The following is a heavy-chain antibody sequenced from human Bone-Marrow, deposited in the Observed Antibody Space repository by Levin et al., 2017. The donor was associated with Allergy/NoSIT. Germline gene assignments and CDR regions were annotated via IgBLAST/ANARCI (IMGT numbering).Heavy chain of an antibody. CDR2: IDDNSDYR. CDR3: AKAGGVHWAGYGMDV. D-gene: IGHD3/OR15-3a*01. Sequence: GGSLRLSCAASGFTFSNFAMSWVRQAPGKGLEWVSAIDDNSDYRYYADSVTGRFTISRDDSKNTLYLQMNSLRAEASALYYCAKAGGVHWAGYGMDVWGQGTTVIVSS. CDR1: GFTFSNFA. V-gene: IGHV3-23*01. J-gene: IGHJ6*02.